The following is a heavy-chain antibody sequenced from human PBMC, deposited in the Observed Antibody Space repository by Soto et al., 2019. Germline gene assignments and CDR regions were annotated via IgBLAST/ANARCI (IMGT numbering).Heavy chain of an antibody. J-gene: IGHJ4*02. CDR3: AKERATTTAFDY. D-gene: IGHD4-17*01. CDR2: ITDNGGST. Sequence: XGSLRLSAPDSGFTCSRDSMSWVRQAPGKGLDWVSLITDNGGSTYYADSVKGRFTISRDNTKNTLFLQMNSLRAEDTAVYYCAKERATTTAFDYWGQGALVTVSP. V-gene: IGHV3-23*01. CDR1: GFTCSRDS.